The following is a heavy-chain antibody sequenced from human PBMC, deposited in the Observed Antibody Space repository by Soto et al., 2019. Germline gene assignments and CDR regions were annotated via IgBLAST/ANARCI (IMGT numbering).Heavy chain of an antibody. CDR2: ISAYNGNT. CDR3: ARVDCDFWSGPTGYYYMDV. J-gene: IGHJ6*03. D-gene: IGHD3-3*01. CDR1: GYTFTSYG. V-gene: IGHV1-18*01. Sequence: ASVKVSCKASGYTFTSYGISWVRQAPGQGLEWMGWISAYNGNTNYAQKLQGRVTMTTDTSTSTAYMELRSLRSDDTAVYYCARVDCDFWSGPTGYYYMDVWGKGTTVTVSS.